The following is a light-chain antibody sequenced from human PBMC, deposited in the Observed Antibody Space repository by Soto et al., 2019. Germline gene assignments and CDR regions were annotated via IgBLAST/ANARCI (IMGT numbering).Light chain of an antibody. CDR1: QSISSW. Sequence: DIQMTQSPSTLSASVGDRVTITCRASQSISSWLAWYQQKPGKAPKLLIYDASSLESGVPSRFSGSGSGTDFTLTISSLQPDDFATYYCQQYNSYPYTFGQVTKLEIK. J-gene: IGKJ2*01. V-gene: IGKV1-5*01. CDR3: QQYNSYPYT. CDR2: DAS.